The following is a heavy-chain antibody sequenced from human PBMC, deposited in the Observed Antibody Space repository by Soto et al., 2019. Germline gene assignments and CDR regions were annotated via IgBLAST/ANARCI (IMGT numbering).Heavy chain of an antibody. CDR2: ISHDGSYE. V-gene: IGHV3-30*18. CDR1: GFSFSSYF. Sequence: GGSLRLSCAVSGFSFSSYFMHWVRQAPGKGLEWVAVISHDGSYENHADSVKGRFTISRDNSKSTLFLQMNSLRADDTAVYYCAKVLIPYRNSLNYWGQGPLVTVSS. J-gene: IGHJ4*02. D-gene: IGHD6-13*01. CDR3: AKVLIPYRNSLNY.